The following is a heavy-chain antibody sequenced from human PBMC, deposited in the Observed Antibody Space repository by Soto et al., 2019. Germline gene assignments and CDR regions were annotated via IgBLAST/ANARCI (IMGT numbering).Heavy chain of an antibody. CDR3: ARSLFGDYMDV. D-gene: IGHD3-3*01. Sequence: SETLSLTCTVSGGSISTYYWSWIRQPPGKGLEWIGYIYYSGSTNYNPSLKSRVTISVDTSKNQFSLKLSSVTAADTAVYYCARSLFGDYMDVWGKGTTVTVAS. V-gene: IGHV4-59*01. CDR1: GGSISTYY. J-gene: IGHJ6*03. CDR2: IYYSGST.